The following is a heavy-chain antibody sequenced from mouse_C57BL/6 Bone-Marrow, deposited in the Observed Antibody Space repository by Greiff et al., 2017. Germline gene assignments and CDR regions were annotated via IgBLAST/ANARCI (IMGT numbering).Heavy chain of an antibody. CDR1: GYTFTGYW. D-gene: IGHD2-4*01. J-gene: IGHJ3*01. Sequence: QVQLQQSGAELMKPGASVKLSCKATGYTFTGYWIEWVKQRPGPGLEWIGEILPGSGSTNYNEKFKGKATFTADKSSNTAYKQRSSRTTEDSAIYYCARKGLRRLLVAYWGQGTLVTVSA. CDR2: ILPGSGST. V-gene: IGHV1-9*01. CDR3: ARKGLRRLLVAY.